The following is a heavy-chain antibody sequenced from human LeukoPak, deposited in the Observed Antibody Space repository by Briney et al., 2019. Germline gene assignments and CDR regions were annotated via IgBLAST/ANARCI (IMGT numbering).Heavy chain of an antibody. CDR1: GGSISSSTYY. CDR2: IYYSGST. D-gene: IGHD3-10*01. CDR3: ARLAGNYYYYGMDV. Sequence: KSSEALSLTCTVPGGSISSSTYYWAWIRQPPGMGLEWIGSIYYSGSTYYNPSLKSRVTVSVDTSKNQFSLKPSSVTAADTAVYYCARLAGNYYYYGMDVWGQGTTVTVSS. J-gene: IGHJ6*02. V-gene: IGHV4-39*01.